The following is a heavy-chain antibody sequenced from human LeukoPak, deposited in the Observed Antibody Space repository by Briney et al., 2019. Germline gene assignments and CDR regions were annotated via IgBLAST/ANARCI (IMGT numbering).Heavy chain of an antibody. D-gene: IGHD6-13*01. CDR1: GYTFTSYG. V-gene: IGHV1-69*04. CDR2: IIPILGVA. Sequence: GASVKVSCKASGYTFTSYGISWVRQAPGQGLEWMGRIIPILGVANFAQKFQGRVTITRDTSASTAYMELSSLRSEDTAVYYCARDSYSSSWARHIYYYYGMDVWGQGTTVTVSS. J-gene: IGHJ6*02. CDR3: ARDSYSSSWARHIYYYYGMDV.